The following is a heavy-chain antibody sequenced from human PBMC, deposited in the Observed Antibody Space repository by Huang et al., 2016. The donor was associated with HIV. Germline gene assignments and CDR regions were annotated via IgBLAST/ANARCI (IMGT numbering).Heavy chain of an antibody. CDR2: INSDGSST. D-gene: IGHD3-22*01. J-gene: IGHJ4*02. V-gene: IGHV3-74*01. CDR1: GFSISSYW. Sequence: EVQLVESGGGLVQPGGSLRLSCAASGFSISSYWMHWVRQAPGKGVVWGSCINSDGSSTSYAYSVKGRFTISRDNAKNTLYLQMNSLRAEDTAVYYCARDPRIQSWLNFFDYWGQGTLVSVSS. CDR3: ARDPRIQSWLNFFDY.